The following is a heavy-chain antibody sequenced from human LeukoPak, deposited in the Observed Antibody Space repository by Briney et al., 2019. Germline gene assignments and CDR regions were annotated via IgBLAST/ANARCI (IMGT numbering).Heavy chain of an antibody. J-gene: IGHJ4*02. CDR2: ISYDGSNK. D-gene: IGHD1-26*01. V-gene: IGHV3-30*18. Sequence: GRSLRLSCAASGFTFSKYDMHWVRQAPGKGLEWVAVISYDGSNKYYVDSVKGRFTISRDNSKNTLYLQMNSLRPEDTAVYYCAKGHRYSGSYHFDYWGQGTLVTVSS. CDR1: GFTFSKYD. CDR3: AKGHRYSGSYHFDY.